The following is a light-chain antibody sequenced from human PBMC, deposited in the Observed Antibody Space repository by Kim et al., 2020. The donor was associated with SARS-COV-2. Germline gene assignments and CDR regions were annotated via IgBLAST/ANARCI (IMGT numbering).Light chain of an antibody. CDR2: GEN. J-gene: IGLJ3*02. CDR1: SLANSY. CDR3: NSRDTSGTQWV. Sequence: SSELTQDPAVSVALGQTVRITCQGDSLANSYAAWYQQKPGEAPVLVFYGENKRPSGIPDRFSGPRSGNTASLTITGAQAADEADYYCNSRDTSGTQWVFGGGTKLTVL. V-gene: IGLV3-19*01.